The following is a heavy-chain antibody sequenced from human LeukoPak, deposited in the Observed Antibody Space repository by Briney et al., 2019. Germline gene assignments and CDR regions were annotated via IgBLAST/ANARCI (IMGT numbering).Heavy chain of an antibody. CDR3: ARDRVRGNSNPFFDY. V-gene: IGHV4-61*01. D-gene: IGHD4-11*01. CDR2: IYYSGTT. J-gene: IGHJ4*02. CDR1: GGSVSSGTYY. Sequence: PSETLSLTCTVSGGSVSSGTYYWSWIRQPPGKGLEWIGYIYYSGTTNYNPSLKSRVTISVDTSKNQFSLKLSFVTAADTAVYYCARDRVRGNSNPFFDYWGQGTLVTVSS.